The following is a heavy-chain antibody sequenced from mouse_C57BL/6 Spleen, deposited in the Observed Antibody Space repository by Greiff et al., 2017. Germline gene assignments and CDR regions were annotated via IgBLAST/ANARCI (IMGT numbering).Heavy chain of an antibody. Sequence: VQLQQPGAELVRPGSSVKLSCKASGYTFTSYWMHWVKQRPIQGLEWIGNIDPSDSETHYNQKFKDKATLTVDKSSSTAYMQLSSLTSEDSAVYYCARAGRDYDAMDYWGQGTSVTVSS. CDR2: IDPSDSET. J-gene: IGHJ4*01. CDR3: ARAGRDYDAMDY. D-gene: IGHD4-1*01. V-gene: IGHV1-52*01. CDR1: GYTFTSYW.